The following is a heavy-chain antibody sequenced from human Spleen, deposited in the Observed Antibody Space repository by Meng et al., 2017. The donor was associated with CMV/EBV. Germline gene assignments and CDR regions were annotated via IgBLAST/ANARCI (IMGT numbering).Heavy chain of an antibody. Sequence: SCAASGFTFSSYAMSWVRQAPGKGLEWVSVIYSGGSSTYYADSVKGRFTISRDNAKNTLYLQMNSLRAEDTAVYYCARSNGIAVAVYWGQGTLVTVSS. J-gene: IGHJ4*02. CDR2: IYSGGSST. V-gene: IGHV3-23*03. CDR1: GFTFSSYA. CDR3: ARSNGIAVAVY. D-gene: IGHD6-19*01.